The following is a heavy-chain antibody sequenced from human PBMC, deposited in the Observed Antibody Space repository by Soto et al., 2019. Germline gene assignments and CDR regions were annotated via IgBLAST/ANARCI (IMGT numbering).Heavy chain of an antibody. Sequence: EVVLVESGGGLVQPGGSLKLSCAASGFRFTGSAIHWVRQAPGKGLEWVGLIRNRPNSYETAYAESMKGRVTISRDDSRNTSYLQVKSLKSEDTAVYCCTRACSGGSCYSTSDFDYWGQGTLVTVSS. CDR1: GFRFTGSA. V-gene: IGHV3-73*02. CDR2: IRNRPNSYET. J-gene: IGHJ4*02. D-gene: IGHD2-15*01. CDR3: TRACSGGSCYSTSDFDY.